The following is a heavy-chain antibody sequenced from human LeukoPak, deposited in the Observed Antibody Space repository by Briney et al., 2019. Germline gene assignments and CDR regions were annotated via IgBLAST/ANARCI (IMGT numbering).Heavy chain of an antibody. J-gene: IGHJ3*02. CDR1: GYSFTSYW. Sequence: GESLKISCQGSGYSFTSYWIGWERQMPGKGLEWMGIIYPGDSDTRYSPSFQGQVTISADKSISTAYLQWSSLKASDTAMYYCARLRYCSSTSCYRLDAFDIWGQGTMVTVSS. CDR2: IYPGDSDT. V-gene: IGHV5-51*01. D-gene: IGHD2-2*01. CDR3: ARLRYCSSTSCYRLDAFDI.